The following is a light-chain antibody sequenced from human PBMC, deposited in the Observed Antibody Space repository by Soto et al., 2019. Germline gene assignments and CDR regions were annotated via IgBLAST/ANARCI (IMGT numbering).Light chain of an antibody. CDR3: KSYDSSLSDYV. Sequence: QSVLTQTPSVSGAPGQRVTISCAGSSSNIGAGFGVHWYQQLPGTAPKLLIYGNNNRPSGVPDRFSGSKSGTSASLAIAGTQAEDEADYYCKSYDSSLSDYVFGTGTKVT. CDR2: GNN. CDR1: SSNIGAGFG. V-gene: IGLV1-40*01. J-gene: IGLJ1*01.